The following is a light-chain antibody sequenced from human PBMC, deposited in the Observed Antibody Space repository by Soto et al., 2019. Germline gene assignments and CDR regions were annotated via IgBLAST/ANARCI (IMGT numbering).Light chain of an antibody. Sequence: ELVLTQSPGTLSLSPGERATLSCRASETVTSSYLAWYQQKPGQAPRLLIYGASSRASGIPDRFSGSGSGTDFTITISRLEPEDFAVYYCQQYDSSPLFGPGTKVDIK. J-gene: IGKJ3*01. V-gene: IGKV3-20*01. CDR3: QQYDSSPL. CDR1: ETVTSSY. CDR2: GAS.